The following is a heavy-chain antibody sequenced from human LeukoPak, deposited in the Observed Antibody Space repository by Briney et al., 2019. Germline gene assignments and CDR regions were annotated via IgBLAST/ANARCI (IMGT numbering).Heavy chain of an antibody. Sequence: GGSLRLSCAASGFTVSSNYMSWVRQAPGKGLEWVSVIYSGGSTYYADSVKGRFTISRDNSKNTLYLQMNSLRAEDTAVYYCARGFDYGDYVRDYRGQGTLVTVSS. CDR3: ARGFDYGDYVRDY. J-gene: IGHJ4*02. D-gene: IGHD4-17*01. V-gene: IGHV3-53*01. CDR2: IYSGGST. CDR1: GFTVSSNY.